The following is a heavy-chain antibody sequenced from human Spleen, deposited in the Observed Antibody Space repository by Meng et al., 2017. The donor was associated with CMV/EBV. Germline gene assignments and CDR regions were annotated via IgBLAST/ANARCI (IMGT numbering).Heavy chain of an antibody. CDR3: ASGTGGGLKGYTPYYYYYGMDV. D-gene: IGHD2-2*02. V-gene: IGHV1-46*01. CDR1: GYTFTSYY. J-gene: IGHJ6*02. CDR2: INPSGGST. Sequence: ASVKVSCKASGYTFTSYYMHWVRQAPGQGLEWMGIINPSGGSTSYAQKFQGRVTMTRDTSTSTVYMELSSLRSEDTAVNYCASGTGGGLKGYTPYYYYYGMDVWGQGTTVTVSS.